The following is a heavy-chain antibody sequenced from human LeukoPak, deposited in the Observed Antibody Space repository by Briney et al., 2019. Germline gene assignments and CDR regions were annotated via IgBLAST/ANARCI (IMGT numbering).Heavy chain of an antibody. CDR3: AGGYAFDV. CDR2: TYYRSQWYN. J-gene: IGHJ3*01. CDR1: GDGVSNNNGA. Sequence: SQTLSLTCAISGDGVSNNNGAWNWIRQSPSRGLEWLGRTYYRSQWYNDYARSVMSRISVDPDTSKNQFSLHLSSVTPDDTAVYYCAGGYAFDVWGQGTMVTVSS. V-gene: IGHV6-1*01.